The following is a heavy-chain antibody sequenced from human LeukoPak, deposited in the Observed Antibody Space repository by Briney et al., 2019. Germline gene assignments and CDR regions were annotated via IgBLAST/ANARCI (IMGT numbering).Heavy chain of an antibody. D-gene: IGHD1-26*01. Sequence: SQTLSLTCALSGDSVSTNSATWPWLRQSPSRGLEWLGRTYYRSKWSNDYAVSMKSRITINPDTSENQFSLQLNSVTPEDTAVYYCARLVGASWFDSWGQGTLVTVSS. J-gene: IGHJ5*01. CDR1: GDSVSTNSAT. CDR2: TYYRSKWSN. V-gene: IGHV6-1*01. CDR3: ARLVGASWFDS.